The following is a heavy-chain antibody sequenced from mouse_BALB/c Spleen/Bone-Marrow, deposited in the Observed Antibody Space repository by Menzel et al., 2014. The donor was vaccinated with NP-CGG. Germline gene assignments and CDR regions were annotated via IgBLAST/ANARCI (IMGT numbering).Heavy chain of an antibody. V-gene: IGHV1S22*01. CDR3: TRREGAYYGNYVGYFDY. CDR2: IYPGSGRT. Sequence: LQQSGSGLVRPGASVKLSCKASGYTFTSYWMHWVRQRHGQGLEWIGNIYPGSGRTYYDEKFKNKVSLTVDTSSSTAYMHLSSLTSEDSAVYYCTRREGAYYGNYVGYFDYWGQGTTLTVSS. D-gene: IGHD2-10*01. CDR1: GYTFTSYW. J-gene: IGHJ2*01.